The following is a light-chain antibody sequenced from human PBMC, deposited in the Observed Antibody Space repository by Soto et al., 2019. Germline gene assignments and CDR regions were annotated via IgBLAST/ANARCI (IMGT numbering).Light chain of an antibody. V-gene: IGKV3-11*01. CDR3: QQRRSWPPTIT. Sequence: EIVLTQSPATLSLSPGERATLSCTASQSVSTYLAWYQQRPGQAPRLLIYDASYRATDIPPRFSGSGSGTDFALTISSLEPEDFAVYYCQQRRSWPPTITFGQGTRLEIK. CDR1: QSVSTY. J-gene: IGKJ5*01. CDR2: DAS.